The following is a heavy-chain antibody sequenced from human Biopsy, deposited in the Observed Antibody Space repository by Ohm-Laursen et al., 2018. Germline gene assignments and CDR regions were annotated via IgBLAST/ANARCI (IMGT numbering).Heavy chain of an antibody. CDR1: GFTFSSYG. CDR2: TSDDGTNK. J-gene: IGHJ4*02. D-gene: IGHD5-24*01. CDR3: ARDERDMATFDY. V-gene: IGHV3-33*01. Sequence: SLRLSCSASGFTFSSYGIHWIRQAPGKGLEWVAATSDDGTNKIYADSVMGRFTISRDNSMNTLYLQMNSLRVEDTAVYYCARDERDMATFDYWGQGTLVTVSS.